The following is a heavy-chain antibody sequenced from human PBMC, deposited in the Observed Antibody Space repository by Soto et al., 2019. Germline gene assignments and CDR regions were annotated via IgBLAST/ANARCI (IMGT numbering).Heavy chain of an antibody. V-gene: IGHV3-66*01. CDR1: GLTVSNNY. J-gene: IGHJ4*02. Sequence: EEQLVESGGDLVQPGGSLRLSCAASGLTVSNNYMSWVRQAPGKGLEWVSLIYSGGSTYYADSVKGRFTISRDSSKNTLYLQMNSLRAEDTATYYCAAYSHKGYWGQGTLVTVSS. CDR2: IYSGGST. D-gene: IGHD3-16*01. CDR3: AAYSHKGY.